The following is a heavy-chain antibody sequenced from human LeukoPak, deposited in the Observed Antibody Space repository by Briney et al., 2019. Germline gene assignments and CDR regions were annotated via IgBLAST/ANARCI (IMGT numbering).Heavy chain of an antibody. J-gene: IGHJ5*02. CDR2: INPNSGGT. Sequence: ASVQFSCKASGYTFTCYYMHWVRPAPGQGLEWMGWINPNSGGTNYAQKFQGRVTMTRDTSISTAYMELSRLRSDDTAVYYCARAEEYYYDSSGYSFWFDPWGQGTLVTVSS. CDR1: GYTFTCYY. V-gene: IGHV1-2*02. CDR3: ARAEEYYYDSSGYSFWFDP. D-gene: IGHD3-22*01.